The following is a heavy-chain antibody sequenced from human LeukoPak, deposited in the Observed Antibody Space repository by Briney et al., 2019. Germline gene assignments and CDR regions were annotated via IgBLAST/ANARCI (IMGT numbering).Heavy chain of an antibody. V-gene: IGHV3-7*02. CDR3: ARKRGSNHFDQ. Sequence: GRSLRPSCAASGFTFSSFWMTWVRQAPGKGLEWVAFINQVGSDNYYVDSVKGRFTISRDNAKSSLYLQMNSLRVEETAVYFCARKRGSNHFDQWGQGTLVTVSS. CDR2: INQVGSDN. J-gene: IGHJ4*02. D-gene: IGHD4-23*01. CDR1: GFTFSSFW.